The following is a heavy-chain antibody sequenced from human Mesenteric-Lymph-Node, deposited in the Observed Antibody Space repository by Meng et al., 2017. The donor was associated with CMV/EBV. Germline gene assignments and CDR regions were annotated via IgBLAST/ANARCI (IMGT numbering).Heavy chain of an antibody. J-gene: IGHJ4*02. D-gene: IGHD2-15*01. CDR2: IRYDGSNK. Sequence: GGSLRLSCTASGFTFSSHGMHWVRQAPGKGLEWMAFIRYDGSNKYYADSVKGRFTISRDSSRDTLFLQMNSLRAEDTALYYCANHDIVHGYFDYWGQGTLVTVSS. V-gene: IGHV3-30*02. CDR1: GFTFSSHG. CDR3: ANHDIVHGYFDY.